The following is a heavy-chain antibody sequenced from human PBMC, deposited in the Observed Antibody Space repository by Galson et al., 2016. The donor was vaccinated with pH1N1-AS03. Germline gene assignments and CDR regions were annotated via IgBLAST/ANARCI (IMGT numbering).Heavy chain of an antibody. V-gene: IGHV5-51*01. CDR3: ARHPHSSGWRYSMGV. D-gene: IGHD6-19*01. CDR1: ETSFARHW. J-gene: IGHJ6*02. CDR2: IYPTDSDT. Sequence: QSGAEVKKPGESLKISCKGSETSFARHWIAWVRQMPGKGLESMGIIYPTDSDTRYSPSFQGRVTISADKSTDTAYLQWNNLKASDTATYYCARHPHSSGWRYSMGVWGQGTTVIVSS.